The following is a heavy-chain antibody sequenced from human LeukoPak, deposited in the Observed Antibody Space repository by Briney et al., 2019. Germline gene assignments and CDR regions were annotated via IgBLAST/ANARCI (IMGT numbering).Heavy chain of an antibody. D-gene: IGHD3-10*01. J-gene: IGHJ4*02. V-gene: IGHV3-23*01. Sequence: GGSLRLSCAASGFTFSSYAMSWVRQAPGKGLEWVSAISGSGGSTYYADSVKGRFTISRDNSKNTLYLQMNSLRAEDTAVYYCAKDFPGINYSGSGRHLGAQRTLVTVSS. CDR2: ISGSGGST. CDR3: AKDFPGINYSGSGRHL. CDR1: GFTFSSYA.